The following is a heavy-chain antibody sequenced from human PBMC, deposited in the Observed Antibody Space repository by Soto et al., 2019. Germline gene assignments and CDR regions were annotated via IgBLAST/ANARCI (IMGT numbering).Heavy chain of an antibody. J-gene: IGHJ6*03. CDR2: ISSSSSYI. V-gene: IGHV3-21*01. CDR1: GFTFSSYS. Sequence: GGSLRLSCAASGFTFSSYSMNWVRQAPGKGLEWVSSISSSSSYIYYADSVKGRFTISRDNAKNSLYLQMNSLRAEDTAVYYCAIDLEKLREWDYYYYYMDVWGKGTTVTVSS. D-gene: IGHD1-1*01. CDR3: AIDLEKLREWDYYYYYMDV.